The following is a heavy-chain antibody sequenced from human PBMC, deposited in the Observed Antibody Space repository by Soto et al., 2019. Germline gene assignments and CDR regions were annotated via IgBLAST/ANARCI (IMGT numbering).Heavy chain of an antibody. Sequence: GGSLRLSCAASGFTFSSYGMHWVRQAPGKGLEWVAVISYDGSNKYYADSVKGRFTISGDNSKNTLYLQMNSLRAEDTAVYYCAKAHRITGTTPLDYWGQGTLVTVSS. CDR3: AKAHRITGTTPLDY. CDR2: ISYDGSNK. J-gene: IGHJ4*02. CDR1: GFTFSSYG. V-gene: IGHV3-30*18. D-gene: IGHD1-20*01.